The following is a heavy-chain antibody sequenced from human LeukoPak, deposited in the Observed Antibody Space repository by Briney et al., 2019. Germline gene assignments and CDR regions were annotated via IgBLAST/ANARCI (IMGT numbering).Heavy chain of an antibody. CDR1: GFTFSSYS. V-gene: IGHV3-21*01. Sequence: PGRSLRLSCAASGFTFSSYSMNWVRQSPGKGLEWGSSISSSSSYIYYADSVKGRFNISRDNSKNTLYLQMNSLRAEDTAVYYCARARKSGGITMIRGVKDRGWFDPWGQGTLVSVSS. J-gene: IGHJ5*02. CDR2: ISSSSSYI. D-gene: IGHD3-10*01. CDR3: ARARKSGGITMIRGVKDRGWFDP.